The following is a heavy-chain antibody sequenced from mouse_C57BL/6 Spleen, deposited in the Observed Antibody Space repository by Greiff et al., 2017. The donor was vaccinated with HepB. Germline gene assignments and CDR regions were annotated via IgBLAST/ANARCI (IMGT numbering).Heavy chain of an antibody. CDR1: GFTFSSYA. CDR2: ISSGGDYI. D-gene: IGHD5-5*01. J-gene: IGHJ4*01. Sequence: EVKVVESGEGLVKPGGSLKLSCAASGFTFSSYAMSWVRQTPEKRLEWVAYISSGGDYIYYADTVKGRFTISRDNARNTLYLQMSSLKSEDTAMYYCTTTSYYYAMDYWGQGTSVTVSS. V-gene: IGHV5-9-1*02. CDR3: TTTSYYYAMDY.